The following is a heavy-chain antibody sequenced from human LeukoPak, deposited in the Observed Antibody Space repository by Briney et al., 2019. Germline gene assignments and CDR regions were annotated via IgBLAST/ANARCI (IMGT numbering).Heavy chain of an antibody. CDR1: KFTFSTYA. J-gene: IGHJ4*02. V-gene: IGHV3-30*04. D-gene: IGHD1-1*01. Sequence: GGSLRLSCAASKFTFSTYAMHWVRQAPGKGLEWVSIISYDGSYKYYADSVKGRFTISRDNSKNTLFLQMNSLRAEDTAVYYCAKPARTDYADYWGQGTLVTVSS. CDR2: ISYDGSYK. CDR3: AKPARTDYADY.